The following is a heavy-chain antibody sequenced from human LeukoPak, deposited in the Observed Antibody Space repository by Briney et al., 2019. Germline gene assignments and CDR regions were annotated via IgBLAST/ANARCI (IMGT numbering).Heavy chain of an antibody. J-gene: IGHJ4*02. Sequence: SETLSLTCAVYGGSFSGNYWTLIRQTPGRGLEWIGESSPTGDITGYNPSLKGRATISVDSSKDQFSLKLTSVTAADTGVYYCARVPDFIARPCDSWGPGTLVTVSS. D-gene: IGHD2-21*01. CDR3: ARVPDFIARPCDS. CDR2: SSPTGDIT. V-gene: IGHV4-34*01. CDR1: GGSFSGNY.